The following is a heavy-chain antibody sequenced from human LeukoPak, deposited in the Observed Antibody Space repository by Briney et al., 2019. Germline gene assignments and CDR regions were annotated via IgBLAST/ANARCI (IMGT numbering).Heavy chain of an antibody. CDR2: IYPGDSDT. CDR3: ARVGGYNSLRHNWFDP. V-gene: IGHV5-51*01. J-gene: IGHJ5*02. Sequence: GESLKISCKGSGYNFTNYWIGWVRQMPGKGLEWMGIIYPGDSDTRYTPSFQGQVTISADKSISTAYLQWSTLKASDTAMYYCARVGGYNSLRHNWFDPWGQGTLVTVSS. D-gene: IGHD5-24*01. CDR1: GYNFTNYW.